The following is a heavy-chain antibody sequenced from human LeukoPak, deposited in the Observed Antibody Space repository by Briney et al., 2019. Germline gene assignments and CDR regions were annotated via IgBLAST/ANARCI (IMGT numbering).Heavy chain of an antibody. Sequence: ASVKVSCKASGGTFSSYAISWVRQAPGQRLEWMGWVNAGNGNTKYSQKFQGRVTITRDTSASTAYMELSSLRSEDTAVYYCARARVLYDSSGYYPWGQGTLVTVSS. D-gene: IGHD3-22*01. CDR1: GGTFSSYA. CDR3: ARARVLYDSSGYYP. J-gene: IGHJ5*02. CDR2: VNAGNGNT. V-gene: IGHV1-3*01.